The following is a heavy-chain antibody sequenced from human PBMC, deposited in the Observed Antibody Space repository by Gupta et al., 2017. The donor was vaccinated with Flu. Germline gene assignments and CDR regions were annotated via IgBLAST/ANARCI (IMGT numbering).Heavy chain of an antibody. CDR3: AKDLYTVPGALDS. CDR1: GFTFSSYA. CDR2: LSGAGGNT. Sequence: EVQLLESGGGLAQPGGSLRLSCAASGFTFSSYAVSWVRQAPGKGLEWVSALSGAGGNTYYADSVRGRFAISTDNSKNTLYLQMNSLRVDDTAIYYCAKDLYTVPGALDSWGQGALVTVSS. J-gene: IGHJ4*02. D-gene: IGHD6-19*01. V-gene: IGHV3-23*01.